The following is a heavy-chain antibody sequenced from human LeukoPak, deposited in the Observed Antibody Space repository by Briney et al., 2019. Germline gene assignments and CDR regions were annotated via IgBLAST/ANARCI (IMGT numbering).Heavy chain of an antibody. Sequence: GGSLRLSCAASGLTFSSYAMNWVRQAPGKGLEWVSAISGSGGSTYYADSAKGRFTISRDNSKNTLYLQMNSLRAEDTAMYYCAKKSCTGGSCYSTPLDYWGQGTLVTVSS. CDR2: ISGSGGST. CDR3: AKKSCTGGSCYSTPLDY. V-gene: IGHV3-23*01. CDR1: GLTFSSYA. D-gene: IGHD2-8*02. J-gene: IGHJ4*02.